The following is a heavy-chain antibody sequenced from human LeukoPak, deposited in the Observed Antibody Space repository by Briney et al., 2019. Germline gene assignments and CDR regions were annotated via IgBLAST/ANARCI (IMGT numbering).Heavy chain of an antibody. Sequence: PGGSLRLSCAASGFTFSSYAMSWVRQAPGKGLEWVSAISGSASSTYYADSVKGRFTISGDNSKNTLYLQMNSLRAEDTAVYYCANGVVPAAPFDYWGQGTLVTVSS. CDR2: ISGSASST. CDR1: GFTFSSYA. CDR3: ANGVVPAAPFDY. V-gene: IGHV3-23*01. D-gene: IGHD2-2*01. J-gene: IGHJ4*02.